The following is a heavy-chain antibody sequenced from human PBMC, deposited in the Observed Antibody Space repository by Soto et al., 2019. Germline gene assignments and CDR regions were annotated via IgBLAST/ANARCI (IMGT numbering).Heavy chain of an antibody. D-gene: IGHD5-12*01. CDR1: GYSFTKYW. V-gene: IGHV5-51*03. Sequence: EVQLVQSGADVKEPGASLKISCKGSGYSFTKYWIGWVRQMPGKGLELMAIIYPDESDTRYSPSFQGQVTISADKSISTAYLQWSSLKASDTAMYYCVRMGFSGGGYLSYYYYGMDIWGQGTTGTVS. CDR2: IYPDESDT. CDR3: VRMGFSGGGYLSYYYYGMDI. J-gene: IGHJ6*02.